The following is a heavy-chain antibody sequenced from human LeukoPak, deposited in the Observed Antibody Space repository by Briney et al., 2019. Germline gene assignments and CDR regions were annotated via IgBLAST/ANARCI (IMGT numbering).Heavy chain of an antibody. Sequence: PSQTLSLTCTVSGGSISSGDYYWSWIRQPPGKGLEWIVYIYYSGSTYYNPSLKSRVTISVDTSKNQFSLKLSSVTAADTAVYYCARASPRISSDAFDIWGQGTMVTVSS. V-gene: IGHV4-30-4*01. CDR1: GGSISSGDYY. CDR3: ARASPRISSDAFDI. J-gene: IGHJ3*02. D-gene: IGHD2-15*01. CDR2: IYYSGST.